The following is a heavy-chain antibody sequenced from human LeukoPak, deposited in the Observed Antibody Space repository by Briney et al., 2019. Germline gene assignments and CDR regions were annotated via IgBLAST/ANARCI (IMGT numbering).Heavy chain of an antibody. D-gene: IGHD3-22*01. J-gene: IGHJ4*02. Sequence: SQTLSLTCTVSGGSISSYYWSWIRQPPGKGLEWIGYIYYSGSTNYNPSLKSRVTISVDTSKNQFSLKLSSVTAADTAVYYCARGADSSGYYSIFYFDYWGQGTLVTVSS. CDR3: ARGADSSGYYSIFYFDY. CDR1: GGSISSYY. V-gene: IGHV4-59*01. CDR2: IYYSGST.